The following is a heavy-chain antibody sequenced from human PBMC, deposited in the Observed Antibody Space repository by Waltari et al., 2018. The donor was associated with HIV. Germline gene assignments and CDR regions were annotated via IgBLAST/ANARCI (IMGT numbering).Heavy chain of an antibody. V-gene: IGHV3-33*01. J-gene: IGHJ4*02. CDR1: GFTFSGYG. D-gene: IGHD3-9*01. Sequence: QVQLVESGGGVVQPGRSLSLSCDASGFTFSGYGMPWVRQGQGKGLEWVAVIWYDGSNKYYADSVKGRFTISRDNSKNTLYLQMNSLRAEDTAVYYCARDRTSLRYFDWLDYWGQGTLVTVSS. CDR2: IWYDGSNK. CDR3: ARDRTSLRYFDWLDY.